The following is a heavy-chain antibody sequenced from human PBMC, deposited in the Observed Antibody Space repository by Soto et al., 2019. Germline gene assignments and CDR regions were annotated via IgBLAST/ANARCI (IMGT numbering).Heavy chain of an antibody. J-gene: IGHJ5*02. CDR3: AKERRDCSSTTCYFGFGP. CDR2: ISGSGGST. Sequence: RLSCAASGFTFSSYAMSWVRQAPGKGLEWVSTISGSGGSTYYADSVKGRFSISRDNSKNTLYLQMNSLRAEDTAVYYCAKERRDCSSTTCYFGFGPWGQGTLVTVSS. D-gene: IGHD2-2*01. V-gene: IGHV3-23*01. CDR1: GFTFSSYA.